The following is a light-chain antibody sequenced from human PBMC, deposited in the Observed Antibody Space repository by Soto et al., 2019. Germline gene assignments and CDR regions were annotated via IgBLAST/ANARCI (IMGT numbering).Light chain of an antibody. CDR1: QTISTY. CDR2: AAS. V-gene: IGKV1-39*01. J-gene: IGKJ2*01. Sequence: DIQMTQSPSSLSASVGDRVTITCRASQTISTYLKWYQQKPGEAPKLLIYAASTLQSGVPSRFSGSGSGTDFTLTISSLQPEDFATYYCQQSHGIPYTFGQGTKLENK. CDR3: QQSHGIPYT.